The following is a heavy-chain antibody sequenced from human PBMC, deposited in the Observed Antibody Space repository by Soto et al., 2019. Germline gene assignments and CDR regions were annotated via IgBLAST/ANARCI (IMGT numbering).Heavy chain of an antibody. D-gene: IGHD6-13*01. J-gene: IGHJ5*02. CDR2: IYYSGST. Sequence: SETLSLTCTVSGGSISSGGYSRSFIRQPPGKGLEWIGYIYYSGSTYYNPSLKSRVTISVDTSKNQFSLKLSSVTAADTAVYYCARVFSDSSSFFDPWGQGTLVTVSS. CDR3: ARVFSDSSSFFDP. CDR1: GGSISSGGYS. V-gene: IGHV4-31*03.